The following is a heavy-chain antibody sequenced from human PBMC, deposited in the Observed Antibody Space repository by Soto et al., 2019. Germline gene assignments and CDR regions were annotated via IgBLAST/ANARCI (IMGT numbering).Heavy chain of an antibody. CDR2: ISSNGGST. Sequence: GGSLRLSCSASGFTFSSYAMHWVRQAPGKGLEYVSAISSNGGSTYYADSVKGRFTISRDNSKNTLYLQMSSLRAEDTAVYYCVKTRGYSYGFFYAFDIWGQGTMVTVSS. J-gene: IGHJ3*02. CDR1: GFTFSSYA. D-gene: IGHD5-18*01. V-gene: IGHV3-64D*08. CDR3: VKTRGYSYGFFYAFDI.